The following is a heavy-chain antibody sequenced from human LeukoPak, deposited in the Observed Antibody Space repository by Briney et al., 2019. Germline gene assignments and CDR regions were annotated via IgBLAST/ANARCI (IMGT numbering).Heavy chain of an antibody. D-gene: IGHD3-10*01. J-gene: IGHJ4*02. CDR2: IRYDGSNK. CDR1: GFTFSSYG. CDR3: VGSGSYYHNYFDY. V-gene: IGHV3-30*02. Sequence: GGSLRLSCAASGFTFSSYGMHWVRQAPGKGLEWVAFIRYDGSNKYYADSVKGRFAISRDNSKNTLYLQMNSLRAEDTAVYYCVGSGSYYHNYFDYWGQGTLVTVSS.